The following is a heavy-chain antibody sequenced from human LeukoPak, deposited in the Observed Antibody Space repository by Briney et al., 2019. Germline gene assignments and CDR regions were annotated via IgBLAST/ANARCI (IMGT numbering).Heavy chain of an antibody. V-gene: IGHV4-30-2*01. CDR3: ARGTYDYVWGSLNFDL. J-gene: IGHJ2*01. CDR2: IYHSGST. CDR1: GGSISSGGYS. D-gene: IGHD3-16*01. Sequence: PSQTLPLTCAVSGGSISSGGYSWSWIRQPPGKGLEWIGYIYHSGSTYYNPSLKSRVTISVDRSKNQFSLKLSSVTAADTAVYYCARGTYDYVWGSLNFDLWGRGTLVTVSS.